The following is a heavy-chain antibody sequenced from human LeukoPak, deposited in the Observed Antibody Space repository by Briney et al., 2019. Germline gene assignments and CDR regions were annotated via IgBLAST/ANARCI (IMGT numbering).Heavy chain of an antibody. V-gene: IGHV3-23*01. Sequence: PGGSLRLSCAASGFTFSNAWMNWVRQTPGKGLDWVSAISAGGGNTYYADSVQGRFTISRDNSKNTLYLQMNSLRAEDTAVYYCAKWGVLRDFDYWGQGTLVTVSS. J-gene: IGHJ4*02. D-gene: IGHD3-10*01. CDR1: GFTFSNAW. CDR3: AKWGVLRDFDY. CDR2: ISAGGGNT.